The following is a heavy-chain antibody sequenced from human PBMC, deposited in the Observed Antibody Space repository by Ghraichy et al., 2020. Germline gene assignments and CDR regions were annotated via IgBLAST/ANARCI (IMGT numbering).Heavy chain of an antibody. V-gene: IGHV3-53*01. CDR3: ARDSSLGDYFDY. CDR1: GFTVSSNY. CDR2: IYSGGST. J-gene: IGHJ4*02. Sequence: GGSLRLSCAASGFTVSSNYMSWVRQAPGKGLEWVSVIYSGGSTYYADSVKGRFTISRDNSKNTLYLQMNSLRAEDTAVYYCARDSSLGDYFDYWGQGTLVTVSS. D-gene: IGHD3-16*01.